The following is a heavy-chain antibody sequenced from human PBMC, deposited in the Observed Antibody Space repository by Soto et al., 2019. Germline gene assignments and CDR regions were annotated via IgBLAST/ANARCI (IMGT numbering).Heavy chain of an antibody. Sequence: SETLSLTCSVSGDSISSYYCSWIRQPPGKGLEWIGYIYYSGSTNYNPSLKSRVTISVDTSKNQFSLKLSSVTAADTAVYYCARLKGIAAAGTGWGQGTLVTVSS. D-gene: IGHD6-13*01. CDR2: IYYSGST. CDR3: ARLKGIAAAGTG. CDR1: GDSISSYY. J-gene: IGHJ4*02. V-gene: IGHV4-59*08.